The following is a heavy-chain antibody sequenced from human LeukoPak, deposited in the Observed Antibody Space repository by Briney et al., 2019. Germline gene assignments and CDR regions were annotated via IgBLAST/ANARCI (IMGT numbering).Heavy chain of an antibody. D-gene: IGHD2-15*01. Sequence: SETLSLTCTVSGGSISSSSYYWGWIRQPPGKGLEWIGYIYYSGSTNYNPSLKSRVTISVDTSKNQFSLKLSSVTAADTAVYYCARSVEGYCRGGSCYYYSYYMDVWGKGTTVTVSS. CDR3: ARSVEGYCRGGSCYYYSYYMDV. V-gene: IGHV4-61*05. J-gene: IGHJ6*03. CDR1: GGSISSSSYY. CDR2: IYYSGST.